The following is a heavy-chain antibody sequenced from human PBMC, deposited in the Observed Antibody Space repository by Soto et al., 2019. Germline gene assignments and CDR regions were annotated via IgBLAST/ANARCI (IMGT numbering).Heavy chain of an antibody. V-gene: IGHV3-23*01. Sequence: EVQVLDSGGGLVQPGGSLRLSCATSGFTFSNYPMNWVRQAPGKGLEWVSGISAGGDRTYYADSVKGRFTIFRDNSKNSVSLRMNSLRVEDTAVYYCAGRVWGQGTLVTVSS. J-gene: IGHJ4*02. CDR3: AGRV. CDR1: GFTFSNYP. CDR2: ISAGGDRT.